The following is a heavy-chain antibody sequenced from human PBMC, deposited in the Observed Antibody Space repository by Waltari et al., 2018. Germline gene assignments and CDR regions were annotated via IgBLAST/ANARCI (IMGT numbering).Heavy chain of an antibody. V-gene: IGHV3-49*04. Sequence: EVKLVESGGNLVQPGRSLRLSCTTSGFNFGHYAMTWVRQAPGKGLEWVGFIRRKTYVETTEFAASVKGRFTISRDDSKSIAYLQMNSLKTEDAAVYYCTRDSNTYFDILTVLDYWGQGTLVTVSS. CDR3: TRDSNTYFDILTVLDY. CDR2: IRRKTYVETT. J-gene: IGHJ4*02. CDR1: GFNFGHYA. D-gene: IGHD3-9*01.